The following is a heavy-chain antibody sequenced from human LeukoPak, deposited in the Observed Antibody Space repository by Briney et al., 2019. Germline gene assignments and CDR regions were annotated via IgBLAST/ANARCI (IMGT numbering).Heavy chain of an antibody. D-gene: IGHD2-15*01. J-gene: IGHJ6*02. Sequence: SETLSLTCTVSGGSISSGDYYWSWIRQPPGKGLEWIGYIYYSGSTYYNPSLKSRVTISVDTSKNQFSLKLSSVTAADTAVYYCARDERVVVAATPNYYYYGMDVWCQGTTVTVSS. CDR1: GGSISSGDYY. V-gene: IGHV4-30-4*01. CDR3: ARDERVVVAATPNYYYYGMDV. CDR2: IYYSGST.